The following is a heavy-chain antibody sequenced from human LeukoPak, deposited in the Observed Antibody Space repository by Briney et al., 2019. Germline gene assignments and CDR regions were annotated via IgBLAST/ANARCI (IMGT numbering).Heavy chain of an antibody. Sequence: PPETLSLTCGVSSYSISSDYYWGWIRQPPGKGLEWLGSIYHSGSTSYNPSLKSRVTISVDTSKNQFSLKLSSVTAADTAVYYCARVTYYYDSTDYYGFFDYWGQGTLVTVSS. CDR2: IYHSGST. CDR1: SYSISSDYY. V-gene: IGHV4-38-2*01. D-gene: IGHD3-22*01. J-gene: IGHJ4*02. CDR3: ARVTYYYDSTDYYGFFDY.